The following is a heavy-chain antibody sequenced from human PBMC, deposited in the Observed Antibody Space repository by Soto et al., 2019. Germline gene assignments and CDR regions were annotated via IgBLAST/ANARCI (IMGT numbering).Heavy chain of an antibody. D-gene: IGHD3-3*01. CDR1: GGSISSYY. CDR2: IYYSGST. CDR3: ARDCPNYDFWSGPRPYGMDV. Sequence: PSETLSLTCTVSGGSISSYYWSWIRQPPGKGLEWIGYIYYSGSTNYNPSLKSRVTISVDTSKNQFSLKLSSVTAADTAVYYCARDCPNYDFWSGPRPYGMDVWGQGTTVTVSS. V-gene: IGHV4-59*01. J-gene: IGHJ6*02.